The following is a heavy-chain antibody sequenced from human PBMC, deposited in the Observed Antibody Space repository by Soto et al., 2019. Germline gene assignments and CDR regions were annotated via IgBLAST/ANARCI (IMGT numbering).Heavy chain of an antibody. CDR2: INPSGGST. V-gene: IGHV1-46*01. Sequence: ASVKVSCKASGYTFTSYYMHWVRQAPGQGLEWMGIINPSGGSTSYAQKFQGRVTMTRDTSTSTVYMELSSLRSEDTAVYYCATLGGDLPGYSSGWDVRHYYFGMDVWGQGTTVTVSS. D-gene: IGHD6-19*01. CDR1: GYTFTSYY. J-gene: IGHJ6*02. CDR3: ATLGGDLPGYSSGWDVRHYYFGMDV.